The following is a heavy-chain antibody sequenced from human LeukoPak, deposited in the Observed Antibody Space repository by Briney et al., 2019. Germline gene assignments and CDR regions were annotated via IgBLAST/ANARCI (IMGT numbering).Heavy chain of an antibody. Sequence: PGGSLRLSCAASGFTVSSNYMSWVRQAPGKGLEWVSVIYSGGSTYYADSVKGRFTISRDNSKNTLYLQMNSLRAEDTAVYYCARESHTAMVYYFDYWGQGTLVTVSS. CDR3: ARESHTAMVYYFDY. J-gene: IGHJ4*02. V-gene: IGHV3-53*01. CDR2: IYSGGST. CDR1: GFTVSSNY. D-gene: IGHD5-18*01.